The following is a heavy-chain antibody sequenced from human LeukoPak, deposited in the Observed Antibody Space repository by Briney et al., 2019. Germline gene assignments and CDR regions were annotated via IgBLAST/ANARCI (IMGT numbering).Heavy chain of an antibody. Sequence: GGSLRLSCAASGFTFSGYSMNWVRQAPGKGLEWVSSISTTSNYIHYADSLKGRVAISRDNAKNSLYLQMNSLRAEDTAVYYCARGGIYSQGFDYWGQGSLVTVSS. V-gene: IGHV3-21*01. CDR1: GFTFSGYS. CDR3: ARGGIYSQGFDY. D-gene: IGHD6-13*01. J-gene: IGHJ4*02. CDR2: ISTTSNYI.